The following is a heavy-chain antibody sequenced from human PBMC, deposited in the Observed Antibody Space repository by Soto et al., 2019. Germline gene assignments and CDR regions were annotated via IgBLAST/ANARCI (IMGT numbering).Heavy chain of an antibody. CDR2: ISYDGSNK. J-gene: IGHJ3*02. CDR1: GFTFSSYG. D-gene: IGHD3-22*01. CDR3: AKDYPYYYDSSGYPDAFDI. V-gene: IGHV3-30*18. Sequence: GGALRLSCAASGFTFSSYGMHWVRQAPGKGLEWVAVISYDGSNKYYADSEKGRFAISRDNSKNTLYLQMNRLRAEDTAVYYCAKDYPYYYDSSGYPDAFDIWGQGTMVTVSS.